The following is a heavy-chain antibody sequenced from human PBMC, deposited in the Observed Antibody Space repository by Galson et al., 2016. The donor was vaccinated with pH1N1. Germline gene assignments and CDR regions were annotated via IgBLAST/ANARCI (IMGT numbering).Heavy chain of an antibody. CDR3: ARLDRFCSGGSCFTFWFDP. J-gene: IGHJ5*02. CDR1: GYNFTNYW. V-gene: IGHV5-51*01. Sequence: QSGAEVKKPGESLKISCQGSGYNFTNYWIGWVRQMPGKGLEWLGIIYPGDSDSRYSPSLQGQVTISVDKSISTVYLQWSNLKASDTALYYCARLDRFCSGGSCFTFWFDPWGQGTQVTVSS. D-gene: IGHD2-15*01. CDR2: IYPGDSDS.